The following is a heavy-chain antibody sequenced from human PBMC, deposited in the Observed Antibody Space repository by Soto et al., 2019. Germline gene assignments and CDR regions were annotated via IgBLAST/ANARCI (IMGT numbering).Heavy chain of an antibody. CDR2: IYPGDSDT. V-gene: IGHV5-51*01. D-gene: IGHD3-22*01. CDR1: GYSFTNYW. J-gene: IGHJ3*02. CDR3: ARYYYDSSGYLDAFDI. Sequence: PGESLKISCKGSGYSFTNYWIGWVRQMPGKGLEWMGIIYPGDSDTRYSPSFQGQVTISADKSISTAYVQWSSLKASDTVMYYCARYYYDSSGYLDAFDIGGQGKMVPVPS.